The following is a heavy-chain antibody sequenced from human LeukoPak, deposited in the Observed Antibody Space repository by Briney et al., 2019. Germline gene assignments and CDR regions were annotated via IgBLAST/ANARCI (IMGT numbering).Heavy chain of an antibody. CDR2: IKPDGSDK. D-gene: IGHD1-14*01. CDR3: ARGGREGTGDF. J-gene: IGHJ4*02. V-gene: IGHV3-7*05. CDR1: GFTFSEFW. Sequence: PGGCLRLSCAASGFTFSEFWMSCVRQAPGKGLECVANIKPDGSDKYYVESVNGRFTATRDNDKKSLNLQTNCMRAEDTAEYYCARGGREGTGDFWGQGTLVTVSS.